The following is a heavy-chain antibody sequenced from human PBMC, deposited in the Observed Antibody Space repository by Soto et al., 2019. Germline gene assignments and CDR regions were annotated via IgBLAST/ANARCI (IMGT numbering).Heavy chain of an antibody. J-gene: IGHJ4*02. CDR3: ARGPGLRFLEWPSTPGRPYYFDY. D-gene: IGHD3-3*01. Sequence: PGGSLRLSCAASGFTFSSYSMNWVRQAPGKGLEWVSYISSSSSTIYYADSVKGRFTISRDNAKNSLYLQMNSLRAEDTAVYYCARGPGLRFLEWPSTPGRPYYFDYWGQGTPVTVSS. V-gene: IGHV3-48*01. CDR1: GFTFSSYS. CDR2: ISSSSSTI.